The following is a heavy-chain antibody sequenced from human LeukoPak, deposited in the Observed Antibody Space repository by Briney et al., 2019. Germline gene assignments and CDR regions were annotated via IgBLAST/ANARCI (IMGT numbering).Heavy chain of an antibody. J-gene: IGHJ3*02. V-gene: IGHV3-21*01. Sequence: PGGSLRLSCAASGFTFSSYSMNWVRQAPGKGLEWVSSISSSSSYIYYADSVKGRFTISRDNAKNSLYLQMNSLRAEDTAVYYCARARINHYDSSGNDALDIWGQGTMVTVSS. CDR1: GFTFSSYS. CDR2: ISSSSSYI. CDR3: ARARINHYDSSGNDALDI. D-gene: IGHD3-22*01.